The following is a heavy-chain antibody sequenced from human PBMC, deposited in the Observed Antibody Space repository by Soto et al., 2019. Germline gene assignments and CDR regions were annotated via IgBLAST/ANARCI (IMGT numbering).Heavy chain of an antibody. V-gene: IGHV3-23*01. CDR3: AKDLVYFDSGTYSTLDY. J-gene: IGHJ4*02. D-gene: IGHD3-10*01. CDR2: ISGSGANT. Sequence: PGGSLRLSCAASGFTFSNYAMNWVRQAPGKGLQWVSGISGSGANTYYADFVKGRFTISRDNSKNTLYLQMNSLRAEDTAVYYCAKDLVYFDSGTYSTLDYWGQGTPVTVSS. CDR1: GFTFSNYA.